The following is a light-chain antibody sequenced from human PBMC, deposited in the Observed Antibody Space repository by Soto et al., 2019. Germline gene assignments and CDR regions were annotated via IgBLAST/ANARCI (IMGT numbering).Light chain of an antibody. J-gene: IGKJ1*01. V-gene: IGKV3-20*01. Sequence: EIVLTQSPCTLSLSPGERATLSCRTSQSVSNNYLAWYQQKPGQAPRLLIYGASSRTTGIPDRFSGSGSGTDFTLSISILEPEDLAVYYCQQYSSLWTFGQGTKVDIK. CDR2: GAS. CDR3: QQYSSLWT. CDR1: QSVSNNY.